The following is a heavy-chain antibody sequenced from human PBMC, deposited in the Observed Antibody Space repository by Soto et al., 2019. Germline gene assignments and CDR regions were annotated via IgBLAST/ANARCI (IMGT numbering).Heavy chain of an antibody. J-gene: IGHJ4*02. CDR3: AREGRHFDY. CDR1: GVTFSSYA. CDR2: INPIFGTP. V-gene: IGHV1-69*06. Sequence: SVKVSCKASGVTFSSYAISWVRQAPGQGLEWMGGINPIFGTPHYAQKYQGRVTITADTFTNTAYMELTRLTSDDTAVYFCAREGRHFDYWGQGTLVTVSS.